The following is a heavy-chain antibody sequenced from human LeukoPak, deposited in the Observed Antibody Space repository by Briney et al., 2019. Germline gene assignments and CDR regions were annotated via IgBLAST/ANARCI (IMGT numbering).Heavy chain of an antibody. J-gene: IGHJ4*02. D-gene: IGHD3-22*01. Sequence: SETLSLTCAVYGGSFSGYYWSWIRQPPGKGLEWIGEINHSGSTNYNPSLKSRVTISVDTSKNQFSLKLSSLTAEDTAVYYCARDYYDSSGYWGQGTLVTVSS. V-gene: IGHV4-34*01. CDR1: GGSFSGYY. CDR2: INHSGST. CDR3: ARDYYDSSGY.